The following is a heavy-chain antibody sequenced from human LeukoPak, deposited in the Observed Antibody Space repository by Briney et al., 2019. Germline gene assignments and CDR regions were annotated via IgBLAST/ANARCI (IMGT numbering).Heavy chain of an antibody. Sequence: ASVKVSCKASGYTFTGYYMHWVRQAPGQGPEWMGWINPNSGGTNYVQKFQGRVTMTRDTSISTAYMELSSLRSDDTALYYCARGNNYDSSDYYSWFDPWGQGTLVTVSS. CDR2: INPNSGGT. CDR3: ARGNNYDSSDYYSWFDP. J-gene: IGHJ5*02. CDR1: GYTFTGYY. V-gene: IGHV1-2*02. D-gene: IGHD3-22*01.